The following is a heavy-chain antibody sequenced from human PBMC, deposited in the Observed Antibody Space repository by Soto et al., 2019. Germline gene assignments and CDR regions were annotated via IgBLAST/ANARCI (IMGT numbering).Heavy chain of an antibody. D-gene: IGHD4-4*01. CDR1: GGTFSSYA. CDR2: IIPIFGTA. Sequence: SVKVSCKASGGTFSSYAISWVRQAPGQGLEWMGGIIPIFGTANYAQKFRGRVTITADESTSTAYMELSSLRSEDTAVYYCARVRGNYGYYYYYGMDVWGQGTTVTVSS. CDR3: ARVRGNYGYYYYYGMDV. V-gene: IGHV1-69*13. J-gene: IGHJ6*02.